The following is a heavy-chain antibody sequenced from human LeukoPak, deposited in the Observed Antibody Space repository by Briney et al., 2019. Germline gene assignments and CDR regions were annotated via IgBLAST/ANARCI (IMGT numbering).Heavy chain of an antibody. V-gene: IGHV4-31*03. Sequence: NPSETLSLTCTVAGGSISSGVYYWSWIRQHPGKGLEWIAYMHYSGTAYYNPPLKSRVSTSVDTSKNQFSLKLSSVTAADTAVYYCARYYFDSSGYSNWFDPWGQGTLVTVSS. J-gene: IGHJ5*02. CDR3: ARYYFDSSGYSNWFDP. CDR1: GGSISSGVYY. CDR2: MHYSGTA. D-gene: IGHD3-22*01.